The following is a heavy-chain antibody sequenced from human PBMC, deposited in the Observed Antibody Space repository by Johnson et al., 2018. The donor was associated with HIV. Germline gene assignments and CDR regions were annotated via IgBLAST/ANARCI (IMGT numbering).Heavy chain of an antibody. J-gene: IGHJ3*02. D-gene: IGHD6-6*01. CDR1: GFTFSDYY. CDR3: AKDRRTYSSSADAFDI. V-gene: IGHV3-11*04. CDR2: ISSSGSTV. Sequence: QEKLVESGGGLVKPGGSLRLSCAASGFTFSDYYMSWIRQAPGKGPEWVSYISSSGSTVYYADSVKGRFTISRDNSKNTLYLQMNSLRAEDTAVYYCAKDRRTYSSSADAFDIWGQGTMVTVSS.